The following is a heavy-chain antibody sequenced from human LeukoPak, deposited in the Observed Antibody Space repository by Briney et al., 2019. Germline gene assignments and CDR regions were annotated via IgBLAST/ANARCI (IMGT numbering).Heavy chain of an antibody. V-gene: IGHV3-48*04. CDR1: GFTFSSYS. D-gene: IGHD3-10*01. J-gene: IGHJ4*02. Sequence: PGGSLRLSCAASGFTFSSYSMMWVRQAPGKGLEWVSYISSSSTTIHYADSVKGRFTISRDNAKNTLYLQMNSLRAEDTAVYYCARVTYGSGTYGAFDYWGQGTLVTVSS. CDR3: ARVTYGSGTYGAFDY. CDR2: ISSSSTTI.